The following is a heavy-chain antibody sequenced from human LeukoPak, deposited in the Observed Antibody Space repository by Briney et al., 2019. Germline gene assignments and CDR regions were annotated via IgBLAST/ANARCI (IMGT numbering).Heavy chain of an antibody. Sequence: ASVKVSCKASGYTFSSFGINWVRQAPGQGLEWMGWINPNSGGTNYAQKFQGRVTMTRDTSISTAYMELSRLRSDDTAVYYCARVFSRGIAVAGSLEDYWGQGTLVTVSA. CDR1: GYTFSSFG. D-gene: IGHD6-19*01. CDR3: ARVFSRGIAVAGSLEDY. J-gene: IGHJ4*02. V-gene: IGHV1-2*02. CDR2: INPNSGGT.